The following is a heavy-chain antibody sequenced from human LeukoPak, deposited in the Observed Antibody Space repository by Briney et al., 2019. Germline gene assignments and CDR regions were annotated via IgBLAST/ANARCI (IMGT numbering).Heavy chain of an antibody. Sequence: ASVKVSCKASGYTFTGYYMHWVRQAPGQGLEWMGWINPNSGGTNYAQKFQGRVTMTRDTSISTAYMELSRLRSDDTAVYYCARDQGSGSYNFGYWGQGTLVTVSS. V-gene: IGHV1-2*02. CDR3: ARDQGSGSYNFGY. CDR1: GYTFTGYY. J-gene: IGHJ4*02. D-gene: IGHD3-10*01. CDR2: INPNSGGT.